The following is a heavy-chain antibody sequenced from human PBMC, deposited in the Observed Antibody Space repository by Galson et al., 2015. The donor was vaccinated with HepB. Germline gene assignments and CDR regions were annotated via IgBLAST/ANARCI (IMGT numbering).Heavy chain of an antibody. Sequence: SLRLSCAASGFTFSNHAMTWVRQAPGKGLEWVSVIGSSGGGIYYADSVKGRFTIFRDNSNNTLYLQMNSLRAEDTALYYCAKRRGSSSWYDMAFDDWGQGTLVTVSS. CDR2: IGSSGGGI. CDR3: AKRRGSSSWYDMAFDD. CDR1: GFTFSNHA. V-gene: IGHV3-23*01. D-gene: IGHD6-13*01. J-gene: IGHJ4*02.